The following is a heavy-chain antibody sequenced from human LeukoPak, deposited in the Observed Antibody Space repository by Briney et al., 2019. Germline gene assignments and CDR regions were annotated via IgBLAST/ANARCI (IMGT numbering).Heavy chain of an antibody. CDR2: ISSSGSAI. CDR3: ARRHYYDGSGYPFFDD. J-gene: IGHJ4*02. CDR1: GFTFSSCE. Sequence: QPGGSLRLSCAASGFTFSSCEMNWVRQAPGRGLEWLSYISSSGSAIYYADSVKGRFTISRDNAKNSLYLQMNSLKAEDTAVYYCARRHYYDGSGYPFFDDWGQGTLVTVSS. D-gene: IGHD3-22*01. V-gene: IGHV3-48*03.